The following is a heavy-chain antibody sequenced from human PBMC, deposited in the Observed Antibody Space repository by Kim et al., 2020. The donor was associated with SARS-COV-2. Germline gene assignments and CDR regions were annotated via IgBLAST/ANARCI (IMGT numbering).Heavy chain of an antibody. J-gene: IGHJ5*02. Sequence: SETLSLTCAVYGGSFSGYYWSWIRQPPGKGLEWIGEINHSGSTIYNPSLKSRVTISVDTSKNQFSLKLSSVTAADTAVYYCASFGYCSGGSCYRNWFDPWGQGTLVTVSS. V-gene: IGHV4-34*01. CDR2: INHSGST. CDR1: GGSFSGYY. D-gene: IGHD2-15*01. CDR3: ASFGYCSGGSCYRNWFDP.